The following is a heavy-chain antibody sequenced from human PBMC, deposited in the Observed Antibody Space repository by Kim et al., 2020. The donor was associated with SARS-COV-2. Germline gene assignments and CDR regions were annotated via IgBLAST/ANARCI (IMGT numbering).Heavy chain of an antibody. D-gene: IGHD4-17*01. CDR3: ARIRGAMTAVTTGEY. J-gene: IGHJ4*02. V-gene: IGHV4-39*07. CDR2: IYYSGDT. CDR1: GGSIHSSTYY. Sequence: SETLSLTCTVSGGSIHSSTYYWGWIRQPPGKGLEWIGSIYYSGDTYYNPSLKSRVTISVDTSKNQFSLKLSSVTAADTAVYFCARIRGAMTAVTTGEYWGRGTLVTVSS.